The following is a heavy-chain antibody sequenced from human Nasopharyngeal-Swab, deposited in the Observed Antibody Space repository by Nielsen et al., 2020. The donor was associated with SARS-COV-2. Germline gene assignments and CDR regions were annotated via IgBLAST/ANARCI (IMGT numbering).Heavy chain of an antibody. D-gene: IGHD5-12*01. CDR1: GFTFGDYG. CDR2: INWNGGST. V-gene: IGHV3-20*01. CDR3: ARSGSGYARGWFDP. J-gene: IGHJ5*02. Sequence: GESLKISCAASGFTFGDYGMSWVRQAPGKGLEWVSGINWNGGSTGYVDSVKGRFTISRDNAKNSLYLQMNSLRAEDTALYHCARSGSGYARGWFDPWGQGTLVTVSS.